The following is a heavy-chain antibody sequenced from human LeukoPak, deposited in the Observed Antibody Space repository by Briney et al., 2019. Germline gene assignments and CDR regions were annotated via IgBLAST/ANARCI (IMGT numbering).Heavy chain of an antibody. V-gene: IGHV4-59*12. CDR3: ARDVEDPGTTVVEWYFDY. CDR2: IHYSGST. Sequence: SETLSLTCTVSGGSITNYYWSWIRQPPGKGLEWIGYIHYSGSTKYKSSLKSRATISVDTSKNQFSLQLNSVTPEDTAVYYCARDVEDPGTTVVEWYFDYWGQGTLVTVSS. D-gene: IGHD4-23*01. J-gene: IGHJ4*02. CDR1: GGSITNYY.